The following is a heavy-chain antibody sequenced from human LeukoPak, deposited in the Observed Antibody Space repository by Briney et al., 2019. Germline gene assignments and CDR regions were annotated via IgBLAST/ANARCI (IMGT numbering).Heavy chain of an antibody. Sequence: ASVKVSCKASGYTFTSYDINWVRQATGQGLEWMGWMNPNSSNTGYAQKLQGRVTMTTDTSTSTAYMELRSLRSDDTAVYYCARRDSYALWFDPWGQGTLVTVSS. CDR3: ARRDSYALWFDP. J-gene: IGHJ5*02. CDR1: GYTFTSYD. V-gene: IGHV1-8*01. CDR2: MNPNSSNT. D-gene: IGHD3-10*01.